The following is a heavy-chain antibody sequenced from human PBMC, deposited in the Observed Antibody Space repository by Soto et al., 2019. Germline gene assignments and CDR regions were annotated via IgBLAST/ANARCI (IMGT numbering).Heavy chain of an antibody. Sequence: SETLSLTCSVSGGSISYNSYDWGWIRQPPGKGLEWIGGIFYTGTTYYSPSLKDRVTMTMDTSKNSFSVNLTSVTAADTAVYFCARLVVVAPVANVWGQGTLVTVSS. V-gene: IGHV4-39*02. CDR1: GGSISYNSYD. J-gene: IGHJ4*02. D-gene: IGHD2-2*01. CDR2: IFYTGTT. CDR3: ARLVVVAPVANV.